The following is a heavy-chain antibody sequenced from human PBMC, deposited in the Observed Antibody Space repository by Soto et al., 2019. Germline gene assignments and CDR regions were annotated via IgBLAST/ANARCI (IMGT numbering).Heavy chain of an antibody. J-gene: IGHJ4*02. CDR1: GYIFTNFY. Sequence: QVQLVQPGAEVKKPGASVKFSCKASGYIFTNFYIHWVRQAPGQGLEWIGIINPNGGSTNYAQNFQGRVTMTRDTSTSTVYMDLSRLRCEDTAVYYCTRGLASGDYWGQGTLITVSS. D-gene: IGHD6-6*01. CDR3: TRGLASGDY. CDR2: INPNGGST. V-gene: IGHV1-46*03.